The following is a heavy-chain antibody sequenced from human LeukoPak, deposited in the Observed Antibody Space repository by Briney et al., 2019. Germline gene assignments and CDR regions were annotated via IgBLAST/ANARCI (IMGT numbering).Heavy chain of an antibody. CDR3: AKVLFPSVVVITTPGNY. CDR1: GFTFSSYA. V-gene: IGHV3-23*01. J-gene: IGHJ4*02. D-gene: IGHD3-22*01. Sequence: PGGSLRLSCAASGFTFSSYAMSWVRRAPGKGLEWVSAISGSGGSTYYADSVKGRFTISRDNSKNTLYLQMNSLRAEDTAVYYCAKVLFPSVVVITTPGNYWGQGTLVTVSS. CDR2: ISGSGGST.